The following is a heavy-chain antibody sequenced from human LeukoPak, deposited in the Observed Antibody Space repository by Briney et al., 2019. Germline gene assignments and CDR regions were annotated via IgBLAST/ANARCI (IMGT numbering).Heavy chain of an antibody. CDR3: PRKYYYDRSGYHPPHAFDI. Sequence: SETLSLTCTVSGGSISTYYWSWIRQPPGKGLEWIGYIYYSGSTNYNPSLKSRVTISVDTSKKQFSLKLSSVTAADTAVYYCPRKYYYDRSGYHPPHAFDIWGQGTMVTVSS. CDR2: IYYSGST. J-gene: IGHJ3*02. D-gene: IGHD3-22*01. V-gene: IGHV4-59*01. CDR1: GGSISTYY.